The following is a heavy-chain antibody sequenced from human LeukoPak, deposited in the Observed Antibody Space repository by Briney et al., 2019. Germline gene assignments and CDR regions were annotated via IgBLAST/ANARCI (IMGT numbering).Heavy chain of an antibody. J-gene: IGHJ4*02. D-gene: IGHD1-26*01. V-gene: IGHV4-59*08. CDR2: IYYTGTT. Sequence: SETLSLTCTVSGSSISAYYWSWIRLPPGKALEWIGYIYYTGTTNYNPSLKSRVTISVDTSKNQLSLKLTSVTAADTDLYYCARHDSGDFPLDYWGQGTLVTVSS. CDR3: ARHDSGDFPLDY. CDR1: GSSISAYY.